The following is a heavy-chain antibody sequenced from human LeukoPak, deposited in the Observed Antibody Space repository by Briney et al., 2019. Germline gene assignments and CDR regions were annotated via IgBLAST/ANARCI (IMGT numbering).Heavy chain of an antibody. CDR3: AKEGIAVAGPFYY. Sequence: PGGSLRLSCASSGFTLSSYAMSWVRQAPGKGGEWVSPISGSGDSTYYADSVKGRFTISRDNSKNTLYLQMNSLRAEDTAVYYCAKEGIAVAGPFYYWGQGTLVAVSS. J-gene: IGHJ4*02. V-gene: IGHV3-23*01. CDR2: ISGSGDST. D-gene: IGHD6-19*01. CDR1: GFTLSSYA.